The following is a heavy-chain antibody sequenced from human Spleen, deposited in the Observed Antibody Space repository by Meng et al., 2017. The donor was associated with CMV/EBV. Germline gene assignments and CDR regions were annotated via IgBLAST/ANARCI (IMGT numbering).Heavy chain of an antibody. CDR1: FLPFE. V-gene: IGHV1-8*02. J-gene: IGHJ5*02. D-gene: IGHD3-3*01. CDR2: MNPSSGNT. Sequence: FLPFEINCVLQATGPGLEWIGWMNPSSGNTGYAQKFQGRVSITRDTSISTFYMELSSLRSEDTAVYYCARGKRDFWSGFIPDWFDPWGQGTLVTVSS. CDR3: ARGKRDFWSGFIPDWFDP.